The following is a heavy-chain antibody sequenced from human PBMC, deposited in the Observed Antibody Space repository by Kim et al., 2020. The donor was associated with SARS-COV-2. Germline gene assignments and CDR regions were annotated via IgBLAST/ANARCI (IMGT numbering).Heavy chain of an antibody. CDR3: ARDHTLRYYYYGMDV. Sequence: GGSLRLSCAASGFTFSSYSMNWVRQAPGKGLEWVSYISSSSSTIYYADSVKGRFTISRDNAKNSLYLQMNSLRDEDTAVYYCARDHTLRYYYYGMDVWGQGTTVTVSS. D-gene: IGHD3-16*01. CDR1: GFTFSSYS. J-gene: IGHJ6*02. CDR2: ISSSSSTI. V-gene: IGHV3-48*02.